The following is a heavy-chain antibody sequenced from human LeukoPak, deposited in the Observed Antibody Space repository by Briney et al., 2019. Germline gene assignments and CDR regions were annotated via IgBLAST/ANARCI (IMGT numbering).Heavy chain of an antibody. Sequence: GGSLRLSCAASGFTFDDYAMHWVRQAPGKGLEWVSLISWDGGSTYYADSVKGRFTISRDNAKNSLYLQMNSLRAEDTAVYYCARGKYSGYGKRSPLDYWGQGTLVTVSS. D-gene: IGHD5-12*01. CDR1: GFTFDDYA. CDR2: ISWDGGST. CDR3: ARGKYSGYGKRSPLDY. V-gene: IGHV3-43D*03. J-gene: IGHJ4*02.